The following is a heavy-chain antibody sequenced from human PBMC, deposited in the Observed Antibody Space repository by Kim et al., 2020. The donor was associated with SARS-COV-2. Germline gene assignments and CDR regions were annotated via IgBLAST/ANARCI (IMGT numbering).Heavy chain of an antibody. V-gene: IGHV3-30*07. J-gene: IGHJ6*02. Sequence: CADSVRGRVTTSRENSKNPLYLQMNSLRAEDTAVYYCARVAGAYYYGMDVWGQGTTVTVSS. CDR3: ARVAGAYYYGMDV. D-gene: IGHD1-1*01.